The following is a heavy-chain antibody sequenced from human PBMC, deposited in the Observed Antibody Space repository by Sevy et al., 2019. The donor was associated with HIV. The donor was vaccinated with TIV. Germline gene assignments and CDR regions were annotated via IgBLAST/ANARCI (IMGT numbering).Heavy chain of an antibody. V-gene: IGHV1-46*01. D-gene: IGHD2-15*01. CDR2: VNPSGGST. CDR1: GYTFTSYY. J-gene: IGHJ5*02. Sequence: ASVKVSCKASGYTFTSYYMNWVRQAPGQGLEWMGIVNPSGGSTSYAQKFQGRVTMTRDTSTSTVYMELCRLRSEDTAVYYCARGSGGRSGWFDPWGQGTLVTVSS. CDR3: ARGSGGRSGWFDP.